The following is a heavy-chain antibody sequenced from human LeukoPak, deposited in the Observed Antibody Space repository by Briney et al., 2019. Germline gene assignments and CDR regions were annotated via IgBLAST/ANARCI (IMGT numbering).Heavy chain of an antibody. CDR3: ARASIAAAGTNYYGMDV. D-gene: IGHD6-13*01. CDR1: GFTFSSYW. J-gene: IGHJ6*02. Sequence: GGSLRLSCAASGFTFSSYWMHWVRQAPGKGLVWVSRINSDGSSTSYADSVKGRFTISRDNAKNTLYLQMNSLRAEDTAVYYCARASIAAAGTNYYGMDVWGQGTTVTVSS. V-gene: IGHV3-74*01. CDR2: INSDGSST.